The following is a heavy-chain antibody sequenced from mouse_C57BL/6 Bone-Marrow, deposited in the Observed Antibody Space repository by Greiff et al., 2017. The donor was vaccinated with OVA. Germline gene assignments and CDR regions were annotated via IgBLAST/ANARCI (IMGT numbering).Heavy chain of an antibody. CDR3: ARRSCRPY. CDR2: IDPSASYT. J-gene: IGHJ2*01. CDR1: GYTFTSYW. Sequence: QVQLQQSGAELVRPGTSVKLSCKASGYTFTSYWMHWVKQRPGQGLEWIGVIDPSASYTNYNQKFKGKATLTVDTSSSTAYMQLSSLTSEDTAVYYCARRSCRPYWGQGTTLTVSS. V-gene: IGHV1-59*01.